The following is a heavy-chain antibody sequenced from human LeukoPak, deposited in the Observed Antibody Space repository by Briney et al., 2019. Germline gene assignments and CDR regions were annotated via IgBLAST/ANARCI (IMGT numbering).Heavy chain of an antibody. J-gene: IGHJ6*03. CDR1: GYSFTSYW. V-gene: IGHV5-51*01. CDR2: IYPGDSDT. CDR3: ARQSEDCSSTSCLEGHYYYYMDV. D-gene: IGHD2-2*01. Sequence: GESLKISCKGSGYSFTSYWIGWVRQMPGKGLEWMGIIYPGDSDTRYSPSFQGQVTISADKSISTAYLQWSSLKASDTAMYYCARQSEDCSSTSCLEGHYYYYMDVWGKGTTVTVSS.